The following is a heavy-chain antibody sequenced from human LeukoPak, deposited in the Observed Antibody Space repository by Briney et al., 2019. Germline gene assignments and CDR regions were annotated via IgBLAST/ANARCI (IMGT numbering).Heavy chain of an antibody. CDR3: VRHKYITTVTPYDY. V-gene: IGHV5-51*01. CDR2: IYPGDSDT. D-gene: IGHD4-17*01. Sequence: GESLQISCKGSGYNFTNYWIGWVRQMPGKGLEWMGIIYPGDSDTRYSPSFQGQVTISAGKSISTAYLQWSSLKASDTALYYCVRHKYITTVTPYDYWGQGTLVTVSS. J-gene: IGHJ4*02. CDR1: GYNFTNYW.